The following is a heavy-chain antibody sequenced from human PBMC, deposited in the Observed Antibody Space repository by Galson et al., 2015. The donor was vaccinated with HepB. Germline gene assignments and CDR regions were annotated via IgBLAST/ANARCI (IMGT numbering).Heavy chain of an antibody. CDR2: ISGSGGGT. CDR3: AIYGSGTPIDY. D-gene: IGHD3-10*01. V-gene: IGHV3-23*01. J-gene: IGHJ4*02. CDR1: GFTFSGYA. Sequence: SLRLSCAASGFTFSGYAMSWVRQAPGKGLEWVSAISGSGGGTYFADSVKGRFTISRDNSKNTLYLQMNSLRAEDTAVYYCAIYGSGTPIDYWGQGTLVTVSS.